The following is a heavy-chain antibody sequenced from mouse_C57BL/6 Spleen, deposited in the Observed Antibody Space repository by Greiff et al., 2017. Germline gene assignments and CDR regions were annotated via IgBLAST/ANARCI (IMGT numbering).Heavy chain of an antibody. CDR1: GYSITSGYY. Sequence: DVKLQESGPGLVKPSQSLSLTCSVTGYSITSGYYWNWIRQFPGNKLEWMGYISYDGSNNYNPSLKNRISITRDTSKNQFFLKLNSVTTEDTATYYCARWDGNYYAMDYWGQGTSVTVSS. D-gene: IGHD2-1*01. V-gene: IGHV3-6*01. CDR3: ARWDGNYYAMDY. CDR2: ISYDGSN. J-gene: IGHJ4*01.